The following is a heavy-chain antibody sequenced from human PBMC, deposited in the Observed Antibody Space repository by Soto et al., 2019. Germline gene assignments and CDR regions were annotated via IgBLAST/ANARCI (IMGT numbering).Heavy chain of an antibody. D-gene: IGHD4-4*01. J-gene: IGHJ6*02. Sequence: QVQLVQSGAEVRKPGSSVTVSCKASGGTFSTYGITWVRQAPGQGLEWMGNIIPLIGTANYAQRFRGRVTIPADESTTTAYRELTSLRSEDTAVYYCARVVMTTVPASFYYGLDVWGQGTTVTVSS. CDR1: GGTFSTYG. V-gene: IGHV1-69*18. CDR3: ARVVMTTVPASFYYGLDV. CDR2: IIPLIGTA.